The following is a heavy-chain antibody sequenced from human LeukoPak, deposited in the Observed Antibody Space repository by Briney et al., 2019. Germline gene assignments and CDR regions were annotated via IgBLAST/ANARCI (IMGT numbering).Heavy chain of an antibody. D-gene: IGHD6-19*01. CDR3: AGAVAGIDY. Sequence: GRSLRLSCAASGFTFGNYDMHWVRQAPGKGLEWVAVIWFDGSNKFYADSVKGRFTISRDNSKNTLYLQMNSLRAEDTAVYYCAGAVAGIDYWGQGTLVTVSS. J-gene: IGHJ4*02. V-gene: IGHV3-33*01. CDR1: GFTFGNYD. CDR2: IWFDGSNK.